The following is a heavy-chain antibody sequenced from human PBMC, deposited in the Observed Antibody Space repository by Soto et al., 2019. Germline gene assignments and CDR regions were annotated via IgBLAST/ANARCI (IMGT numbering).Heavy chain of an antibody. D-gene: IGHD3-22*01. CDR1: GFTFSSYA. CDR3: AKFLGYYYDSSGSIDY. V-gene: IGHV3-23*01. J-gene: IGHJ4*02. CDR2: ISGSGGST. Sequence: PGGSLRLSCAASGFTFSSYAMSWVRQAPGKGLEWVSAISGSGGSTYYADSVKGRFTISRDNSKNTLYLQMNSLRAEDTAVYYCAKFLGYYYDSSGSIDYWGQGTLVTVSS.